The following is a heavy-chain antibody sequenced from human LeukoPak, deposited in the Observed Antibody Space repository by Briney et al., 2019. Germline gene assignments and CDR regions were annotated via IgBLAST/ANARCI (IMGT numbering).Heavy chain of an antibody. CDR3: ASRPYYYDSSGFGDAFDI. CDR2: ISSSSSYI. D-gene: IGHD3-22*01. V-gene: IGHV3-21*01. CDR1: GFTFSSYS. Sequence: GGSLRLSCAASGFTFSSYSMNWVRQAPGKGLEWVSSISSSSSYIYYADSVKGRFTISRDNAKNSLYLQMNSLRAEDTAVYYCASRPYYYDSSGFGDAFDIWGQGTMVTVSS. J-gene: IGHJ3*02.